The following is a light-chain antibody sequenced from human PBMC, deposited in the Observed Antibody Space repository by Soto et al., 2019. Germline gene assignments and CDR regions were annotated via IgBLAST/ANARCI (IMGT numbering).Light chain of an antibody. Sequence: EVVLTQSPATLSLSPGERANLSCRTSQSVSRTLAWYQQKSGQAPRLLIYDASNRATGIPTRFSGSGSGTDFTLTISSLEPEDFAVYYCQPRYNWPQTFGQGTKVEIK. V-gene: IGKV3-11*01. CDR3: QPRYNWPQT. CDR2: DAS. J-gene: IGKJ1*01. CDR1: QSVSRT.